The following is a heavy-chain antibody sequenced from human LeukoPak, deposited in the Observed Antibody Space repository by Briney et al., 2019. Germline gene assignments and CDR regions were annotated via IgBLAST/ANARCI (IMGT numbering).Heavy chain of an antibody. Sequence: GGSLRLSCAASGFTFSDYYMSWIRQAPGKGLEWVSYISSSGSTIYYADSVKGRFTISRDNAKNSLYLQMNSLRAEDTAVYYCARDRGEEDSSGYYFDAFDIWGQGTMVTVSS. V-gene: IGHV3-11*04. CDR1: GFTFSDYY. J-gene: IGHJ3*02. CDR3: ARDRGEEDSSGYYFDAFDI. CDR2: ISSSGSTI. D-gene: IGHD3-22*01.